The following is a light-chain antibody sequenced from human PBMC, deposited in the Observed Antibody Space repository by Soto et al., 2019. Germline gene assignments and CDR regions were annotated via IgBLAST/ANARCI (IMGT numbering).Light chain of an antibody. Sequence: DIQLTQSPSLLSASVGDRVTITCRASQGIASSLAWYQQKPGKPPKLLIYAESTLQSGVPSRFSGSGSGTRGTLTISSLQPEDFATYYCQQVKSYPRTFGGGTRVEIK. CDR1: QGIASS. V-gene: IGKV1-9*01. J-gene: IGKJ4*01. CDR3: QQVKSYPRT. CDR2: AES.